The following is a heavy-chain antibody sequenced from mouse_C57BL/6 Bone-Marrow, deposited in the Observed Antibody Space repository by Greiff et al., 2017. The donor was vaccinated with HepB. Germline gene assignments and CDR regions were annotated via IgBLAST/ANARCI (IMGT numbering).Heavy chain of an antibody. J-gene: IGHJ2*01. D-gene: IGHD4-1*01. CDR3: ARNWDEVFDY. CDR1: GYTFTSYW. V-gene: IGHV1-69*01. CDR2: IDPSDSYT. Sequence: QVQLQQPGAELVMPGASVKLSCKASGYTFTSYWMHWVKQRPGQGLEWIGEIDPSDSYTNYNQKFKGKSTLTVDKSSSTAYMQLSSLTSEDSAVYYCARNWDEVFDYWGQGTTLTVSS.